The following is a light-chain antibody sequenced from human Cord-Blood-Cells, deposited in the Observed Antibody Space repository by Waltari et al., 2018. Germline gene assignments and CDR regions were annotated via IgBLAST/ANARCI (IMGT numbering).Light chain of an antibody. J-gene: IGLJ3*02. CDR2: EVS. CDR1: SSHVGGYNY. Sequence: QSALTQPPSASGSPGQSGTISCPGTSSHVGGYNYVSWYQQHPGKAPKLMIYEVSKRPSGVPDRFSGSKSGNTASLTVSGLQAEDEADYYCSSYAGSNNLVFGGGTKLTVL. CDR3: SSYAGSNNLV. V-gene: IGLV2-8*01.